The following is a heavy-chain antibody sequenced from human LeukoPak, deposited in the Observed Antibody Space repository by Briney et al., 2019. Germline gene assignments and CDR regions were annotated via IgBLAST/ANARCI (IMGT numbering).Heavy chain of an antibody. Sequence: ASVKVSCKASGYTFTSYDINWVRQATGQGLEWMGWMNLNSGNTGYAQKFQGRVTMTRNTSISTAYMELSSLRSEDTAVYYCARGLRGTGRNYYYYMDVWGKGTTVTVSS. CDR1: GYTFTSYD. J-gene: IGHJ6*03. CDR2: MNLNSGNT. V-gene: IGHV1-8*01. CDR3: ARGLRGTGRNYYYYMDV. D-gene: IGHD3-16*01.